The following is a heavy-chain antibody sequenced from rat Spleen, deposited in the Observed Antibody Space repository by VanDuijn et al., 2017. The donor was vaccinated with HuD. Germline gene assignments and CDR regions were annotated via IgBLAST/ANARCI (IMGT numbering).Heavy chain of an antibody. CDR3: AWGGDVYYGFDY. D-gene: IGHD1-6*01. V-gene: IGHV6-6*01. Sequence: EVKLVESGGGLVQPGNSLKLSCATSGFTFSTAWMYWYRQFPEKRLEWVARIKAKSNNYATEYTESVKGRFTNSRDKSKSRIYLQRNNLKEEDTAVYYGAWGGDVYYGFDYWGQGVMVTVSS. CDR1: GFTFSTAW. CDR2: IKAKSNNYAT. J-gene: IGHJ2*01.